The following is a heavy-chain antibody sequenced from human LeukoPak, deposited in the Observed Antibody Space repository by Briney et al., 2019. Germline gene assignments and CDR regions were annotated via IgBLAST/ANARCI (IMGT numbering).Heavy chain of an antibody. V-gene: IGHV3-30*02. CDR1: GFTFSNFG. CDR3: AKDSSPYYYDSSGYYPYWYFDL. CDR2: IRFDGSKE. Sequence: GGSLRLSCEASGFTFSNFGMHWVRQAPGKGLEWVTFIRFDGSKENYADSVKGRFTVSRDNSKNTLYLQMNSLRAEDTAVYYCAKDSSPYYYDSSGYYPYWYFDLWGRGTLVTVSS. D-gene: IGHD3-22*01. J-gene: IGHJ2*01.